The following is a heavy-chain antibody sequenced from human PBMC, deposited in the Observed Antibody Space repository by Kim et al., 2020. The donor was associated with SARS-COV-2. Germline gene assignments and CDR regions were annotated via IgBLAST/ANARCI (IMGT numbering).Heavy chain of an antibody. CDR2: INHSGST. Sequence: SETLSLTCAVYGGSFSGYYWSWIRQPPGKGLEWIGEINHSGSTNYNPSLKSRVTISVDTSKNQFSLKLSSVTAADTAVYYCARVPYSSGWYRPKGKYFDYWGQGTLVTVSS. J-gene: IGHJ4*02. D-gene: IGHD6-19*01. CDR1: GGSFSGYY. CDR3: ARVPYSSGWYRPKGKYFDY. V-gene: IGHV4-34*01.